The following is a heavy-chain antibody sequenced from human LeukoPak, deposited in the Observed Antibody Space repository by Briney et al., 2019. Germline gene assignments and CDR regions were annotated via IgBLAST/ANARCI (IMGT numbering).Heavy chain of an antibody. CDR3: ARTLRLGTPRAFDI. CDR2: IHEDGSDE. Sequence: GGSLRLSCVVSGFNFSSYWMNWVRQAPGKGLEWVANIHEDGSDEYYVDSVKGRFTISRDNAKNSLYLQMNSLRAEDTALYYCARTLRLGTPRAFDIWGRGTMVTVSS. CDR1: GFNFSSYW. V-gene: IGHV3-7*05. J-gene: IGHJ3*02. D-gene: IGHD1-14*01.